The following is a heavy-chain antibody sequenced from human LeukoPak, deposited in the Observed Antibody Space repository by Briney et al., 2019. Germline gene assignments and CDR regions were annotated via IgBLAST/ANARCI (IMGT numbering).Heavy chain of an antibody. Sequence: GASVKVSCKASGYTFTTYGISWVRQAPGQGLEWMGWISAHNGNTNYAQKFQGRVTITADESTSTAYMELSSLRSEDTAVYYCASGVTAHGDYYYYGMDVWGQGTTVTVSS. CDR3: ASGVTAHGDYYYYGMDV. CDR1: GYTFTTYG. J-gene: IGHJ6*02. V-gene: IGHV1-18*01. CDR2: ISAHNGNT. D-gene: IGHD5-18*01.